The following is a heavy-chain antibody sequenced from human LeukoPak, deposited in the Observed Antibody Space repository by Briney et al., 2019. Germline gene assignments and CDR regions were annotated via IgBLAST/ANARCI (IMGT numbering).Heavy chain of an antibody. CDR3: ARGGSGVLRFLEWLLGFDP. CDR1: GYTFTSYY. V-gene: IGHV1-2*02. D-gene: IGHD3-3*01. Sequence: ASVKVSCKASGYTFTSYYMHWVRQAPGQGLEWMGWINPNSGSTNYAQKFQGRVTMTRDTSISTAYMELSRLRSDDTAVYYCARGGSGVLRFLEWLLGFDPWGQGTLVTVSS. CDR2: INPNSGST. J-gene: IGHJ5*02.